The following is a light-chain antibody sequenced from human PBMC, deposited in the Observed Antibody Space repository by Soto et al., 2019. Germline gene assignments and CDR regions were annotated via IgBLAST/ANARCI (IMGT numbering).Light chain of an antibody. CDR1: QSISGSY. V-gene: IGKV3-20*01. CDR2: GVS. J-gene: IGKJ5*01. CDR3: QQYGTSIT. Sequence: EIVLTQSPGTLSLSPGERATLSCGASQSISGSYLAWYQQKPGQAPRLLIYGVSSRPTDIPDRFSGSGSGVDFTLTISRLEPEHFTMYYSQQYGTSITFGQGTRLEIK.